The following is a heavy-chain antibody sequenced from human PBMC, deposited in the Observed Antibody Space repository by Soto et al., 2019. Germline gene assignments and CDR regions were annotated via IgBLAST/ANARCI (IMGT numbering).Heavy chain of an antibody. CDR1: GGTFSSYA. CDR2: IIPIFGTA. CDR3: ARDQYSYGYDYYYGMDV. D-gene: IGHD5-18*01. J-gene: IGHJ6*02. V-gene: IGHV1-69*12. Sequence: QVQVVKSGAEVKKPGSSVKVSCKASGGTFSSYAISWVRQAPGQGLEWMGGIIPIFGTANYAQKFQGRVTITADESTSTAYMELSSLRSEDTAVYYCARDQYSYGYDYYYGMDVWGQGTTVTVSS.